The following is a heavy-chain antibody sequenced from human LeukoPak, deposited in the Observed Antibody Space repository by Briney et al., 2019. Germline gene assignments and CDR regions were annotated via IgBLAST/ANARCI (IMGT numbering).Heavy chain of an antibody. CDR1: GGSFSGYY. CDR2: INHSGST. CDR3: ARGRSDYGDHDFDY. J-gene: IGHJ4*02. Sequence: SETLSLTCAVDGGSFSGYYWSWIRQPPGKGLEWIGEINHSGSTNYNPSLKSRVTISVDTSKNQFSLKLSSVTAADTAVYYCARGRSDYGDHDFDYWGQGTLVTVSS. D-gene: IGHD4-17*01. V-gene: IGHV4-34*01.